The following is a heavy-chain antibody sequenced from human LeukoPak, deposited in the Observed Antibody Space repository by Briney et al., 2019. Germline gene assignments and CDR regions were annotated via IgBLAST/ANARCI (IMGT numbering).Heavy chain of an antibody. CDR1: GFTFGDYA. D-gene: IGHD6-6*01. J-gene: IGHJ1*01. CDR2: IRSKAYGGTT. CDR3: TPYSSSSYFQH. V-gene: IGHV3-49*04. Sequence: TGGSLRLSCTASGFTFGDYAMSWVRQAPGKGLEWVGFIRSKAYGGTTEYAASVKGRFTISRDDSKSIAYLKMNSLKTEDTAVYYCTPYSSSSYFQHWGQGTLVTVSS.